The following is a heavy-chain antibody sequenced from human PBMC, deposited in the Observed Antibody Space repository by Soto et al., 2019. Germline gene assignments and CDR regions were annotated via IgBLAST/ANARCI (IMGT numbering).Heavy chain of an antibody. CDR3: AKGVAESGYANGY. Sequence: EVQLLESGGGLVQPGGSLRLSCAASGFSFGSYAMTWVRQAPGKGLEWVSAINGGASITYYADSVKGRFTISRDNSKNTLYLQMHSLRAEDTAVYYCAKGVAESGYANGYWGQGSLVTVSS. CDR2: INGGASIT. D-gene: IGHD5-12*01. CDR1: GFSFGSYA. V-gene: IGHV3-23*01. J-gene: IGHJ4*02.